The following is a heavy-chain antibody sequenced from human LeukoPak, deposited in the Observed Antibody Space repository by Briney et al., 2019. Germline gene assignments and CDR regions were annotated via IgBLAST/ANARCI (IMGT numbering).Heavy chain of an antibody. CDR1: GFTFSRFG. CDR2: IGYSGSDI. J-gene: IGHJ4*02. CDR3: ARDLTERKYYIAF. D-gene: IGHD2-8*02. V-gene: IGHV3-30*02. Sequence: GGSLRLSCAASGFTFSRFGMHWVRQAPGEGLEWVAYIGYSGSDIYYADSVKGRFTISRDNSKNTVHLQLSSLRAADTALYSCARDLTERKYYIAFWGQGTLVTASS.